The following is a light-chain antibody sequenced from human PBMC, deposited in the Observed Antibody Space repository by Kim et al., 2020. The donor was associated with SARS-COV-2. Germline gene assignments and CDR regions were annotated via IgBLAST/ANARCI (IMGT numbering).Light chain of an antibody. V-gene: IGKV3-20*01. CDR3: QQFGRSPRA. CDR2: GAS. CDR1: QSLSCYS. J-gene: IGKJ5*01. Sequence: SPGQSPSLSCRASQSLSCYSLAWYQHKPGQAPRLLVFGASSRATGIPDRFRCGGSGTDFTLTITRLEPDDFAVSYCQQFGRSPRAFGQVTRLEIK.